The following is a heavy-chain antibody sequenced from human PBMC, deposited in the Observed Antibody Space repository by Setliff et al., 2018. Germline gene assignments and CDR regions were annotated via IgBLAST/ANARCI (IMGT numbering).Heavy chain of an antibody. Sequence: PSETLSLTCTVSGGSISSSSYYWGWIRQPPGKGLEWIGSIYYSGSTYYNPSLKSRVTISVDTSKNQFSLKLSSVTAADTAVYYCARGDPYDSSGYYRGGMDVWGQGTMVTVSS. CDR2: IYYSGST. V-gene: IGHV4-39*07. CDR3: ARGDPYDSSGYYRGGMDV. CDR1: GGSISSSSYY. J-gene: IGHJ6*02. D-gene: IGHD3-22*01.